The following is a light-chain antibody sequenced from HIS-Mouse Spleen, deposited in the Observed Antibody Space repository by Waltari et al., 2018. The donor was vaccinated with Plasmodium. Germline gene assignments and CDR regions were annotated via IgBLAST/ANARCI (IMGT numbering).Light chain of an antibody. Sequence: DIQMTPPPSSLSASVGDRATITCRASQSISSYLNWYQQKPGKAPKLLIYAASSLQSGVPSRFSGSGSGTDFTLTISSLQPEDFATYYCQQSYSTPWTFGQGTKVEIK. V-gene: IGKV1-39*01. CDR2: AAS. CDR1: QSISSY. CDR3: QQSYSTPWT. J-gene: IGKJ1*01.